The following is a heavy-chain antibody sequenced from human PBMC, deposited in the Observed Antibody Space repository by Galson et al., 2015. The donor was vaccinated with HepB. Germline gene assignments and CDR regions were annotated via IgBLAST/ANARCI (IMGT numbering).Heavy chain of an antibody. J-gene: IGHJ4*02. D-gene: IGHD2-2*02. V-gene: IGHV1-46*03. CDR1: GYTFTNYY. CDR2: INPSGGST. CDR3: ARLYGKMTPGHY. Sequence: SVKVSCKASGYTFTNYYIHWVRQAPGQGLEWMGIINPSGGSTSYAQKFQGRVTMTRDTSTSTVYMELSSLRSEDTAVYYCARLYGKMTPGHYWGQGTLVTVSS.